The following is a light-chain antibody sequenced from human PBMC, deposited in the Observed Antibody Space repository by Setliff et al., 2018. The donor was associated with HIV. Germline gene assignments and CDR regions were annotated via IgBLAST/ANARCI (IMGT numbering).Light chain of an antibody. CDR1: RSNIGSNT. Sequence: QSVLTQPPLASGTPGQRLTLSCSGSRSNIGSNTVNWYQHHPGLAPKLLIYSDNRRPSVVPYLFSGSKSGTSASLAISGLQSEDEADYYCAAWDDSLNGYVFGTGTKVTVL. J-gene: IGLJ1*01. CDR3: AAWDDSLNGYV. CDR2: SDN. V-gene: IGLV1-44*01.